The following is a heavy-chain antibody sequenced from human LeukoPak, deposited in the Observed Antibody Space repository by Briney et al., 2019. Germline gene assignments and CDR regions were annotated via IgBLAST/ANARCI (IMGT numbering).Heavy chain of an antibody. J-gene: IGHJ6*03. D-gene: IGHD3-3*01. CDR2: VQPDDSNT. CDR3: ARAILRFLEWSPRDYYYMDV. CDR1: GYSFTSYW. V-gene: IGHV5-51*01. Sequence: GESLKISCEGSGYSFTSYWIGWVRQMPGKGLEWMGVVQPDDSNTRYSPSFQGQVTISADKSISTAYLQWSSLKASDTAMYYCARAILRFLEWSPRDYYYMDVWGKGTTVTVSS.